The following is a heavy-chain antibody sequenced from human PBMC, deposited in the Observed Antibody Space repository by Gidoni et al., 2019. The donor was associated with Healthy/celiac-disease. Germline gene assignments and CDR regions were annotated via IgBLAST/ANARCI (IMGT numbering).Heavy chain of an antibody. CDR3: AKPQDIVVVVAATGFDI. D-gene: IGHD2-15*01. V-gene: IGHV3-30*18. CDR2: ISYDGSNR. Sequence: VQLVESGGGVVQPGRSLRVSCAAAGFTFSSYGMHCVRQAPGKGLEWVAVISYDGSNRYYADSVKGRFTISRDNSKNTLYLQMTSLRAEYTAVYYCAKPQDIVVVVAATGFDIWGQGTMVTVSS. CDR1: GFTFSSYG. J-gene: IGHJ3*02.